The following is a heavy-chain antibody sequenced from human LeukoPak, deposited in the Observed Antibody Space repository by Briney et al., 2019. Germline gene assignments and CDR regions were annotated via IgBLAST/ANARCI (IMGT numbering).Heavy chain of an antibody. J-gene: IGHJ6*03. Sequence: SVKVSCKASGGTFSSYAISWVRQAPGQGLEWMGGIIPIFGTANYAQKFQGRVTITADESTSTAYMELSSLRSEDTAVYYCARDDSSSSYMDVWGKGTTVTVSS. CDR3: ARDDSSSSYMDV. CDR1: GGTFSSYA. V-gene: IGHV1-69*13. D-gene: IGHD6-6*01. CDR2: IIPIFGTA.